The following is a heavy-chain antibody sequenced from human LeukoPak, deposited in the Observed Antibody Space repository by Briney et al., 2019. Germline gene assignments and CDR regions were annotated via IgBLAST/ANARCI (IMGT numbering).Heavy chain of an antibody. Sequence: SETLSLTCTVSGDSISSSIYYWNWIRQPPGKGLEWIGNIYDSGSTYYNPSLKSRVTISVDTSKNQFSLKLSSVTAADTAVYYCATVDSGSYGSDYWGQGTLVTVSS. J-gene: IGHJ4*02. CDR1: GDSISSSIYY. CDR3: ATVDSGSYGSDY. CDR2: IYDSGST. D-gene: IGHD1-26*01. V-gene: IGHV4-39*07.